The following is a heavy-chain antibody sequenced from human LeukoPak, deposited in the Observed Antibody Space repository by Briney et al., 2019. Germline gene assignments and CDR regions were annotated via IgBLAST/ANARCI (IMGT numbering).Heavy chain of an antibody. Sequence: GGSLRLSCAASGFTFSSYAMHWVRQAPGKGLEWVAVISYDGSNKYYADSVKGRFTISRDNSKNTLYLQMNSLRAEDTAVYHCAKLSTIFGVVILWGQGTLVTVSS. D-gene: IGHD3-3*01. V-gene: IGHV3-30-3*02. CDR1: GFTFSSYA. CDR3: AKLSTIFGVVIL. J-gene: IGHJ4*02. CDR2: ISYDGSNK.